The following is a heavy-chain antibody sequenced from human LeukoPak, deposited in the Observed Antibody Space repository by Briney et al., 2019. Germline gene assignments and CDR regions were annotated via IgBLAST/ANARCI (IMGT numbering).Heavy chain of an antibody. CDR3: ARVAGYDAFFDY. CDR1: GYTFTSYG. CDR2: INPNDGST. D-gene: IGHD2-2*01. V-gene: IGHV1-18*01. Sequence: ASVKVSCKASGYTFTSYGISWVRQAPGQGLEWMGVINPNDGSTIYAQKFQGRVTMTTDTSTQIVYMEVTSLTKEDTAVYFCARVAGYDAFFDYWGQGSLVTVYS. J-gene: IGHJ4*02.